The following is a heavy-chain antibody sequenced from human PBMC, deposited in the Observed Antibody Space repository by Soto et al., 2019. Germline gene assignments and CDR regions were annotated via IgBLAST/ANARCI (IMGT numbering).Heavy chain of an antibody. Sequence: GGSLRLSCAASGFTFSSYSMNWVRQAPGKGLEWVSSIGSSSSYIYYADSLKGRFTISRDNAKNSLYLQMNSLRAEDTAVYYCARKGYGDYGGMDVWGQGTTVTVSS. CDR1: GFTFSSYS. J-gene: IGHJ6*02. V-gene: IGHV3-21*01. CDR2: IGSSSSYI. D-gene: IGHD4-17*01. CDR3: ARKGYGDYGGMDV.